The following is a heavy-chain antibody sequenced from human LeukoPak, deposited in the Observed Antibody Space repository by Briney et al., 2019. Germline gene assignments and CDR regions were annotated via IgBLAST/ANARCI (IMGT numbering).Heavy chain of an antibody. CDR2: IYNSGTT. D-gene: IGHD1-26*01. CDR3: ARDRLGATGHWRIDV. CDR1: GGSFSSYY. V-gene: IGHV4-4*07. Sequence: SETLSLTCTVSGGSFSSYYWTWIQQPAGKGLEWIGRIYNSGTTNYSPSLESRVTMSLDTSKNRFSLSLSSVTAADTAVYYCARDRLGATGHWRIDVWGRGTLVTVSS. J-gene: IGHJ2*01.